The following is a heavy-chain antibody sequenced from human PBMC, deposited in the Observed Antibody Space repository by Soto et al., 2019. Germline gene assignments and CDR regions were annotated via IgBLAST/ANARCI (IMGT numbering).Heavy chain of an antibody. CDR2: IDPSDSYT. Sequence: GESLKISCKGSGYSFTSYWISWVRQMPGKGLEWMGRIDPSDSYTNYSPSFQGHVTISADKSISTAYLQWRSLKASDTAMYYCARQSAADLYYYHGMDVWGQGTTLTVSS. J-gene: IGHJ6*02. D-gene: IGHD6-13*01. CDR3: ARQSAADLYYYHGMDV. V-gene: IGHV5-10-1*01. CDR1: GYSFTSYW.